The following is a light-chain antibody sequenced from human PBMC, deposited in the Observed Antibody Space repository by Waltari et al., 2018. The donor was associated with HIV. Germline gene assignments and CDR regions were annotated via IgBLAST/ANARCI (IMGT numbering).Light chain of an antibody. Sequence: QSALTQPPSTSGTPGQRVTTSCSGSRSNVGRDNVYWYQQVPGTAPKLLIYNDYQRPSGVPDRFSGSKSGTSASLAISGLRSEDEADYYCAAWDNILSGYVFGTGTKVTVL. J-gene: IGLJ1*01. V-gene: IGLV1-47*01. CDR1: RSNVGRDN. CDR3: AAWDNILSGYV. CDR2: NDY.